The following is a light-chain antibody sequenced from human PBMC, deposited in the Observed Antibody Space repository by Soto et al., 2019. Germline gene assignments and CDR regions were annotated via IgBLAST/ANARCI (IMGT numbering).Light chain of an antibody. Sequence: QSALTQPPSVSGSPEHSVTISCAGTSSDVGGYNFVSWYQQHPGKAPQLMIYDVSSRPSGVSNRFSGSKSGNTASLTISGLQAEDEADYYCSSYTSSYTYVFGTGTKLTVL. J-gene: IGLJ1*01. V-gene: IGLV2-14*03. CDR2: DVS. CDR1: SSDVGGYNF. CDR3: SSYTSSYTYV.